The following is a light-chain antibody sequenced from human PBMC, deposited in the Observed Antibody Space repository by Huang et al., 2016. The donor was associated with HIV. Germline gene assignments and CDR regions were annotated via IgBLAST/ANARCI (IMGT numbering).Light chain of an antibody. CDR2: DTS. Sequence: EILMTQSPVTLSVSQGERATLSCRASQSISSNLAGYQQKPGQAPRLLIYDTSTRATGVPARFSGNGSGSEFTLTISSLQSEDFAIYYCQQFSSWPPVFGPGTKVDVK. V-gene: IGKV3-15*01. CDR1: QSISSN. CDR3: QQFSSWPPV. J-gene: IGKJ3*01.